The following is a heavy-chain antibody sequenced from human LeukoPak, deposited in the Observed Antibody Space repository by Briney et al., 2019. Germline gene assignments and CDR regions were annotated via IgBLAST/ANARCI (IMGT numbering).Heavy chain of an antibody. Sequence: GGSLRLSCAASGFTFDDYAMHWVRQAPGKGLEWVSGISWKSDSIGYADSVKGRFTISRDNAKKSLYLQMNSLRPEDTALYYCAKLAYDSSGYTYFEYWGQGTLVTVSS. D-gene: IGHD3-22*01. V-gene: IGHV3-9*01. CDR3: AKLAYDSSGYTYFEY. CDR2: ISWKSDSI. J-gene: IGHJ4*02. CDR1: GFTFDDYA.